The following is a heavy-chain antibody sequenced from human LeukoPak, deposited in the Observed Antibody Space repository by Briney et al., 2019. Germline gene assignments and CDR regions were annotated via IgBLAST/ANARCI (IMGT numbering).Heavy chain of an antibody. CDR3: ARDIVVVVASTYYYYYGMDV. D-gene: IGHD2-15*01. J-gene: IGHJ6*04. CDR1: GFTFSTYN. Sequence: GGSLRLSCAASGFTFSTYNMNWVRQAPGKGLEWVSSISSSGSYIHYADSMKGRFTISRDNAKNSLYLQMNSLRAEDTAVYYCARDIVVVVASTYYYYYGMDVWGKGTTVTVSS. V-gene: IGHV3-21*06. CDR2: ISSSGSYI.